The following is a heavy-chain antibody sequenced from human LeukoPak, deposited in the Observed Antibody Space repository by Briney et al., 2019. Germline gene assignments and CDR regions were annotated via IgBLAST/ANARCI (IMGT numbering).Heavy chain of an antibody. J-gene: IGHJ4*02. Sequence: SVKVSCKTSKDTFNNFAITWVRQAPGLGFEWMGGTVPVFGTRDYEQKFQDRVTITADTSTNTVYMELSRLRSEDTAMYYCARHGGAALAGTGLGYWGQGTLITVSS. CDR3: ARHGGAALAGTGLGY. D-gene: IGHD6-19*01. CDR1: KDTFNNFA. CDR2: TVPVFGTR. V-gene: IGHV1-69*06.